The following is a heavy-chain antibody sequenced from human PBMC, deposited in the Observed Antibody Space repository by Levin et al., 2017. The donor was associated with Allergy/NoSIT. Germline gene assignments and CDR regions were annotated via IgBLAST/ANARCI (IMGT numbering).Heavy chain of an antibody. Sequence: SETLSLTCTVSGGSISSSYWNWIRQPPGKGLEWIGYIYYSGSTNDNPSLKSRVTISVDTSKNQFSLRLSSVTAADTAVYYCARKTAFDIWGQGTMVTVSS. CDR3: ARKTAFDI. CDR2: IYYSGST. CDR1: GGSISSSY. J-gene: IGHJ3*02. V-gene: IGHV4-59*01.